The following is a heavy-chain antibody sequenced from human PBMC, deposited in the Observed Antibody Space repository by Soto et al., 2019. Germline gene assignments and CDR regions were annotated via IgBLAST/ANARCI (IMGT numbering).Heavy chain of an antibody. J-gene: IGHJ5*02. Sequence: SVKVSCKASGGTFSSYAISWVRRAPGQGLEWMGGIIPIFGTANYAQKFQGRVTITADESTSTAYMELSSLRSEDTAVYYCAVAVAGIGFEHNWFDPWGQGTLVTSPQ. D-gene: IGHD6-19*01. V-gene: IGHV1-69*13. CDR3: AVAVAGIGFEHNWFDP. CDR2: IIPIFGTA. CDR1: GGTFSSYA.